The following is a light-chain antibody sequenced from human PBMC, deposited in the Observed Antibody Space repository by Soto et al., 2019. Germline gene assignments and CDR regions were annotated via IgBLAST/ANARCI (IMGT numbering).Light chain of an antibody. Sequence: TVLTQSPGTLSLSPGERATLSCRASESISSNYLAWYQHKPGQAPRLLIYGASDRATGIPDWFSGSGSGTDFTLTISRLQPEDIAVYFCQQYGGSPPYTFGQGTKLEIK. CDR1: ESISSNY. V-gene: IGKV3-20*01. J-gene: IGKJ2*01. CDR3: QQYGGSPPYT. CDR2: GAS.